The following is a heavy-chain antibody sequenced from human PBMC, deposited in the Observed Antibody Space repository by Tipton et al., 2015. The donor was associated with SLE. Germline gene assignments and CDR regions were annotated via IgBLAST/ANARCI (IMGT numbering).Heavy chain of an antibody. V-gene: IGHV3-33*08. CDR1: GFTFSSYG. CDR2: IWYDGSNK. D-gene: IGHD1-26*01. Sequence: SLRLSCAASGFTFSSYGMHWVRQAPGKGLEWVAVIWYDGSNKYYADSVKGRFTISRDNSKNTLYLQMNSLRAEDTAVYYCAREGQWELLGLDAFDIWGQGTMVTVSS. J-gene: IGHJ3*02. CDR3: AREGQWELLGLDAFDI.